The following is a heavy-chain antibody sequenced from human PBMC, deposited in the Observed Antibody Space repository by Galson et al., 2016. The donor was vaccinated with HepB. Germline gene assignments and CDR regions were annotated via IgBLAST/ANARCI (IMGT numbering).Heavy chain of an antibody. CDR3: ATPYDILTGPLGH. J-gene: IGHJ4*02. CDR1: GGSISSSTYY. CDR2: LFYRGNT. D-gene: IGHD3-9*01. Sequence: SETLSLTCTVSGGSISSSTYYWGWIRQPPGKGLECIGNLFYRGNTYYNPSLTGRVTIFVDASKNQFSLRLTSVTAADTAIYYCATPYDILTGPLGHWGRGALVTVAS. V-gene: IGHV4-39*01.